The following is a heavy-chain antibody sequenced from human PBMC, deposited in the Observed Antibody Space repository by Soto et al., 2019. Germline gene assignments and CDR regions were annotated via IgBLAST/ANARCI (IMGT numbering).Heavy chain of an antibody. D-gene: IGHD2-21*02. CDR2: ITSTSSYT. V-gene: IGHV3-11*05. J-gene: IGHJ3*02. Sequence: QVQLVESGGGLVKAGGSLRLSCAASGFTFSDYYMNWIRQAPGKGLEWVSYITSTSSYTNYADSVKGRFSISRDNDKNSLYLQMNSLRAEDTAVYYCARRGVTAVDAFDIWGQGTMVTVSS. CDR1: GFTFSDYY. CDR3: ARRGVTAVDAFDI.